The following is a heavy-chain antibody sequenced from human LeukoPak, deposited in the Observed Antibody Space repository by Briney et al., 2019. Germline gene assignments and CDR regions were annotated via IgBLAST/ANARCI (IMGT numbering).Heavy chain of an antibody. CDR1: GYTFTGYY. CDR3: AKRSYDGGHYHSEGGSVDS. D-gene: IGHD3-22*01. J-gene: IGHJ4*02. Sequence: ASVKVSCKAFGYTFTGYYMHWVRQAPGQGLEWMGYINPNSGGTDTNYARKCHGLFTMTTDASFSTAYMALSRLKSDDPAVYYCAKRSYDGGHYHSEGGSVDSWGQGTHVTVSS. CDR2: INPNSGGTDT. V-gene: IGHV1-2*02.